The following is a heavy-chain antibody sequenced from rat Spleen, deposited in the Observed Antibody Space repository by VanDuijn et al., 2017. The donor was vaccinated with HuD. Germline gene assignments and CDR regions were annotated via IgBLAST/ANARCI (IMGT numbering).Heavy chain of an antibody. Sequence: EVQLVESDGGLVQPGRSLKLSCAASGFTFSDYYMAWVRQAPKKGLEWVASISYEGSSTYYGDSVKGRFTISRDNANSTLYLQMNSLRSEDTATYYCARSVFDYWGQGVMVTVSS. CDR2: ISYEGSST. CDR1: GFTFSDYY. V-gene: IGHV5-22*01. CDR3: ARSVFDY. J-gene: IGHJ2*01.